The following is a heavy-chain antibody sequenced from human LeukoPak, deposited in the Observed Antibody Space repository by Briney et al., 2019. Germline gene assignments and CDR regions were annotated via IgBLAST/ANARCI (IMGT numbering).Heavy chain of an antibody. CDR3: AKDQGLVGAHPFDY. CDR2: ISYDGSIE. J-gene: IGHJ4*02. D-gene: IGHD1-26*01. CDR1: GFTFTDHG. Sequence: GKSLRLSCAASGFTFTDHGLHWVRQAPGKGLEWVAVISYDGSIEFYADSVRGRFTISRDDSKNTLYLQMNSLRAEDTAVYYCAKDQGLVGAHPFDYWGQGTLVTVSS. V-gene: IGHV3-30*18.